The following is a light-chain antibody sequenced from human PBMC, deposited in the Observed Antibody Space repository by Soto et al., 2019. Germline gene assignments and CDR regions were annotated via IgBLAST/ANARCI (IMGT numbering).Light chain of an antibody. Sequence: HSGLTQPPSVSGSPGQRVTISCTGSSSNFGAGYEVHWYKQVPGAAPTLVIFNNLNRPSGVPERFSGSKSGTSASLVISGLQAEDEADYYCQSFDSSLRVYVFGSGTKVTVL. V-gene: IGLV1-40*01. J-gene: IGLJ1*01. CDR3: QSFDSSLRVYV. CDR2: NNL. CDR1: SSNFGAGYE.